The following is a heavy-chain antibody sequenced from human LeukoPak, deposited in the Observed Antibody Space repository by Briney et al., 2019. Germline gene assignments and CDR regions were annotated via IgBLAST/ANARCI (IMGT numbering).Heavy chain of an antibody. CDR3: AREGSGSYFNLGAFFDY. CDR2: IYTSGST. D-gene: IGHD1-26*01. V-gene: IGHV4-61*02. Sequence: SQTLSLTCTVSGGSISSGSYYWSWIRQAAGKGLEWIGRIYTSGSTNYNPSLKSRVTISVDTSKNQFSLKLSSVTAADTAVYYCAREGSGSYFNLGAFFDYWGQGTLVTVSS. CDR1: GGSISSGSYY. J-gene: IGHJ4*02.